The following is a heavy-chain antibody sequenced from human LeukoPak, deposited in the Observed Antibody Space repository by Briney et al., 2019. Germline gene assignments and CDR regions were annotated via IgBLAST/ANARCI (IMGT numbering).Heavy chain of an antibody. CDR1: GFSFSGYG. CDR2: IRYDGSNE. D-gene: IGHD3-9*01. V-gene: IGHV3-30*02. CDR3: ARVPLRYFDWLLSYYFDY. J-gene: IGHJ4*02. Sequence: GGSLRLSCAASGFSFSGYGMHWVRQAPGKGLEWVAFIRYDGSNEYYADSVKGRFTISRDKSKNTLSLQMNGLRVEDTAVYYCARVPLRYFDWLLSYYFDYWGQGTLVTVSS.